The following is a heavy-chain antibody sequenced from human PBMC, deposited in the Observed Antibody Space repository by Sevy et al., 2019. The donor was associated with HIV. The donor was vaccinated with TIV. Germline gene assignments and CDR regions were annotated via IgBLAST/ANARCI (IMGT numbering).Heavy chain of an antibody. J-gene: IGHJ4*02. D-gene: IGHD2-8*01. CDR3: AREGCTRPHDY. CDR1: GFNFNIYS. V-gene: IGHV3-23*01. Sequence: GGSLRLSCAVSGFNFNIYSMSWVRQAPGKGLEWVSTLSFGCGKINYADSVKGRFIISRDDSKNTLYLQMNSLRAEDTAVYFCAREGCTRPHDYCSQGTLVTVSS. CDR2: LSFGCGKI.